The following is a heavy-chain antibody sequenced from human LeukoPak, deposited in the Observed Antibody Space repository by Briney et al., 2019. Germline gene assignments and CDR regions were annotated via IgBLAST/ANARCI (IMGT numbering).Heavy chain of an antibody. V-gene: IGHV3-7*01. D-gene: IGHD2-2*01. J-gene: IGHJ4*02. CDR3: AREPGYCSSTSCYDFDY. CDR1: GFTFSRSW. CDR2: IKEDGSDK. Sequence: GGSLRLSCTASGFTFSRSWMHWVRQAPGKGLEWVADIKEDGSDKYYGDSVKGRFTISRDNAKNSLYLQMNSLRAEDTAVYYCAREPGYCSSTSCYDFDYWGQGTLVTVSS.